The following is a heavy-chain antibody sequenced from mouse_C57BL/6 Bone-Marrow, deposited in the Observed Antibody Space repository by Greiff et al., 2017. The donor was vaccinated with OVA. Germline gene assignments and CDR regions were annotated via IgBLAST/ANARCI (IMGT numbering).Heavy chain of an antibody. J-gene: IGHJ2*01. V-gene: IGHV1-59*01. CDR3: ARHYGRVY. Sequence: QVQLKQSGAELVRPGTSVKLSCKASGYTFTSYWMHWVKQRPGQGLEWIGVIDPSDSYTNYNQKFKGKATLTVDTSSSTAYMQLSSLTSEDSAVYYCARHYGRVYWGQGTTLTVSS. D-gene: IGHD1-1*01. CDR1: GYTFTSYW. CDR2: IDPSDSYT.